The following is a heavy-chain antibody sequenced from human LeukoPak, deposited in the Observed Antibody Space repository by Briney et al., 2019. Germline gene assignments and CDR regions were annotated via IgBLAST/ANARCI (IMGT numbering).Heavy chain of an antibody. CDR3: ARGEGSIDY. V-gene: IGHV4-34*01. Sequence: SETLSLTCAVYGGSFSGYYWSWIRQPPGKGLEWIGEINHSGSTNYNPSLKSRVTISVDTSKNQFSLKLSSATAADTAVYYCARGEGSIDYWGQGTLVTVSS. J-gene: IGHJ4*02. D-gene: IGHD3-10*01. CDR2: INHSGST. CDR1: GGSFSGYY.